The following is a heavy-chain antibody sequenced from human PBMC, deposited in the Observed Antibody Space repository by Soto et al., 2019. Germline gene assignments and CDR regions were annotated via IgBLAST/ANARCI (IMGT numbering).Heavy chain of an antibody. D-gene: IGHD6-19*01. Sequence: EVQLVESGGGLVQPGGSLRLSCEASGFTFSSYWMSWVRQAPGKGLEWVANIRQDGGQNYLVDSVKGRFTISRDNAKNSLSLQMNSLRAEDTAVYYCVIDGSSGWHFDSWGQGTLVTVSS. J-gene: IGHJ4*02. CDR1: GFTFSSYW. CDR2: IRQDGGQN. V-gene: IGHV3-7*01. CDR3: VIDGSSGWHFDS.